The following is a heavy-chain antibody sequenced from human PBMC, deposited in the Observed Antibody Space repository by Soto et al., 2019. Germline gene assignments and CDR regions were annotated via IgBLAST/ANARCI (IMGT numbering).Heavy chain of an antibody. CDR3: TSSAYGSGSYPF. D-gene: IGHD3-10*01. J-gene: IGHJ3*01. CDR2: IRSKANSYAT. CDR1: GFTFSGSA. V-gene: IGHV3-73*02. Sequence: EVQLVESGGGLVQPGGSLKLSCAASGFTFSGSAMHWVRQASGKGLEWVGRIRSKANSYATAYAASVKGRFTISRDDSKNTAYLQMTSLKTEDTAVYYCTSSAYGSGSYPFWGQGTMVTVSS.